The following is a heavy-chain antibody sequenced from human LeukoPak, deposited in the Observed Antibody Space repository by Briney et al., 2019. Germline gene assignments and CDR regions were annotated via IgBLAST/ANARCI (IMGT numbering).Heavy chain of an antibody. Sequence: SETLFLTCAVYGGSFSGYYWSWIRQLPGKGLEWIGEINHSGSTNYNPSLKSRVTISVDTSKNQFSLNLRSVTAADTAVYYCARWGSADYGDCWGQGTLVTVSS. J-gene: IGHJ4*02. D-gene: IGHD3-16*01. CDR3: ARWGSADYGDC. CDR1: GGSFSGYY. CDR2: INHSGST. V-gene: IGHV4-34*01.